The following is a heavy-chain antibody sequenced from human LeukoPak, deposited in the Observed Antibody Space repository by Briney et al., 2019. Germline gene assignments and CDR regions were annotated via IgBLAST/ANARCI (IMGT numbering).Heavy chain of an antibody. J-gene: IGHJ3*02. D-gene: IGHD2-2*02. CDR2: ISAYNGNT. CDR1: DYTFTSYG. Sequence: ASVKVSCKASDYTFTSYGISWVRQAPGQGLEWMGWISAYNGNTNYAQKLQGRVTMTTDTSTSTAYMELRSLRSDDTAVYYCARDRWCSSTSCYTEDAFDIWGQGTMVTVSS. V-gene: IGHV1-18*01. CDR3: ARDRWCSSTSCYTEDAFDI.